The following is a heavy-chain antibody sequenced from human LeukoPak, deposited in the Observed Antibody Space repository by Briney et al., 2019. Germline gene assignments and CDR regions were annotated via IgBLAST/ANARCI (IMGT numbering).Heavy chain of an antibody. CDR3: AKSANIAVAGRPDY. CDR2: ISWNSGSI. CDR1: GFTFDDYG. Sequence: GGSLRLSCAASGFTFDDYGMHRVRQVPGKGLEWVSGISWNSGSIEYADSVKGRFDISRDNAKNSLYLQMNSLRAEDTALYYCAKSANIAVAGRPDYWGQGTLVTVSS. V-gene: IGHV3-9*01. D-gene: IGHD6-19*01. J-gene: IGHJ4*02.